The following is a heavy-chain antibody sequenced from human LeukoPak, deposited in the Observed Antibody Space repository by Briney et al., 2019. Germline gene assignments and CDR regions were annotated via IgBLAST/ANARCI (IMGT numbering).Heavy chain of an antibody. CDR3: VRGEPESSWPRDFDY. CDR2: ITSSSSTI. J-gene: IGHJ4*02. V-gene: IGHV3-48*01. CDR1: GFTVSSYS. Sequence: QAGGSLRLSCAASGFTVSSYSMNWVRQAPGKGLEWVSYITSSSSTIYYADSMKGRFTISRDNAKNSLYLQMNSLRVEDTAVYYCVRGEPESSWPRDFDYWGQGTLVTVSS. D-gene: IGHD6-13*01.